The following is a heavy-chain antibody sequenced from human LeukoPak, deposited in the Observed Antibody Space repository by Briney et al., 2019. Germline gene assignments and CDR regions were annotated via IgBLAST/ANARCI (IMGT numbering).Heavy chain of an antibody. V-gene: IGHV3-30-3*01. J-gene: IGHJ4*02. CDR1: GFTFSDYP. CDR3: ARDTGWSGPGY. Sequence: GGSLRLSCAASGFTFSDYPMHWVRQTPGKGLEWVAVISYDGTNEYYADSVKGRFTISRDNAKNSLYLQMNSLRAEDTAVYYCARDTGWSGPGYWGQGTLVTVSS. CDR2: ISYDGTNE. D-gene: IGHD2-15*01.